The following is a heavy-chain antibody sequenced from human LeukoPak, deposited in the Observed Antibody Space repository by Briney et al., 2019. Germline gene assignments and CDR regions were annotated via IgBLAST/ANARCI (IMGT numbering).Heavy chain of an antibody. V-gene: IGHV3-30*03. CDR3: ARDGGDCSSTSCYPWFDP. D-gene: IGHD2-2*01. CDR1: GFTSSSYG. Sequence: GGSLRLSCAASGFTSSSYGMHWVRQAPGKGLEWVAVISYDGSNKYYADSVKGRFTISRDNSKNTLYLQMNSLRAEDTAVYYCARDGGDCSSTSCYPWFDPWGQGTLVTVSS. CDR2: ISYDGSNK. J-gene: IGHJ5*02.